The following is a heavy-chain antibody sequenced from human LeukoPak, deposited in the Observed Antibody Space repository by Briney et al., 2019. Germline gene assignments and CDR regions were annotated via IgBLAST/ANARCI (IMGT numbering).Heavy chain of an antibody. CDR2: IIPIFCTA. J-gene: IGHJ6*03. CDR1: GYTFTSYG. Sequence: SVKVPCKASGYTFTSYGISWVRQAPGQGLEWMGGIIPIFCTANYAQKFQGRVTINTDESTSTAYMELSSLRSEDTAVYYCARAGSSWYHEGYYYYYMDVWGKGTTVTVSS. D-gene: IGHD6-13*01. V-gene: IGHV1-69*05. CDR3: ARAGSSWYHEGYYYYYMDV.